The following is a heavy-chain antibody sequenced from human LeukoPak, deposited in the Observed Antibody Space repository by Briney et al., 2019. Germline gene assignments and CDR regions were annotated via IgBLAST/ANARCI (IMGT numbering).Heavy chain of an antibody. D-gene: IGHD2-15*01. Sequence: GGSLRLSCAASGFTFSSNYMSWVRQAPGKGLEWVSVIYSGGRKYYADFVKRRFTISRDNSNNTLYLQMNSLTAEDTAVYYCARDCSGGSCYSLALDYWGQGTLVTVSS. CDR3: ARDCSGGSCYSLALDY. V-gene: IGHV3-66*01. CDR2: IYSGGRK. CDR1: GFTFSSNY. J-gene: IGHJ4*02.